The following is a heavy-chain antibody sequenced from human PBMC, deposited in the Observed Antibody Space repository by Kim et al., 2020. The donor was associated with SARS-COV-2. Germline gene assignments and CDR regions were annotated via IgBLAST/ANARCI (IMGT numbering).Heavy chain of an antibody. Sequence: GGSLRLSCSASGFTFSSYAMHWVRQAPGKGLEYVSAISSNGGSTYYADSVKGRFTISRDNSKNTLYLQMSSLRAEDTAVYYCVKDRMSEGDCSGGSCYLPDAFDIWGQGTMVTVSS. CDR2: ISSNGGST. CDR1: GFTFSSYA. CDR3: VKDRMSEGDCSGGSCYLPDAFDI. J-gene: IGHJ3*02. V-gene: IGHV3-64D*06. D-gene: IGHD2-15*01.